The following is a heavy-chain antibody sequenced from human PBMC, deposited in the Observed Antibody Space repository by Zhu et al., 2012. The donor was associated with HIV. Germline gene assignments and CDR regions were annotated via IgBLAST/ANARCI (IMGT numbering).Heavy chain of an antibody. D-gene: IGHD4-17*01. CDR1: GGSFSGYY. Sequence: QVQLQQWGAGLLKPSETLSLTCAVYGGSFSGYYWSWIRQPPGKGLEWIGEINHSGRTNYNPSLKSRVTISIDTSKNQFSLRLSSVTAADTAVFYXARHQSDGDYVFHWFDPWGQGPWSPSPQ. J-gene: IGHJ5*02. V-gene: IGHV4-34*01. CDR2: INHSGRT. CDR3: ARHQSDGDYVFHWFDP.